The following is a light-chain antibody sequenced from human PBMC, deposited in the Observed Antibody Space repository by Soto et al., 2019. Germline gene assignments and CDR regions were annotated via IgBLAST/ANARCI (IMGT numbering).Light chain of an antibody. CDR1: SSNIGAGYH. CDR3: QSYDRSLRGLV. CDR2: GNS. V-gene: IGLV1-40*01. Sequence: QLVLTQPPSVSGAPGQRVTIPCTGSSSNIGAGYHVHWYQQLPGTAPKLLISGNSNRPSGVPDRFSGSKSDTSASLAITGLQAEDEADYYCQSYDRSLRGLVFGGGTKLTVL. J-gene: IGLJ2*01.